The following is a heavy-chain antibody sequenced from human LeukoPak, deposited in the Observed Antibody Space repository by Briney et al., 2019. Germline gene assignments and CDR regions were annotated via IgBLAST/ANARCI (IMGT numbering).Heavy chain of an antibody. V-gene: IGHV3-74*01. CDR1: GYSISSGYY. J-gene: IGHJ6*02. CDR2: INSDGSRT. Sequence: ETLSLTCTVSGYSISSGYYWGWVRQAPGKGLVWVSRINSDGSRTTYADSVKGRFTISRDNAKNTLYLQINSLRAEDAAVYYCARVGLGINYYYGMDVWGQGTTVTVSS. CDR3: ARVGLGINYYYGMDV. D-gene: IGHD1-14*01.